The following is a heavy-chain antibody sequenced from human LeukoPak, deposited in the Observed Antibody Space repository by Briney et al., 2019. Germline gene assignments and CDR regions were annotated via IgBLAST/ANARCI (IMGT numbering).Heavy chain of an antibody. V-gene: IGHV4-39*01. Sequence: TSSETLSLTCTVSGDSISSSRYYWGWIRQPPGKGLEWIGSIYYSGSTYYNPSLKGRVAISVDTSKNQFSLKLRSVTAADTAVYYCLTVVVTAIGYWGQGTLVTVSS. CDR2: IYYSGST. CDR3: LTVVVTAIGY. J-gene: IGHJ4*02. CDR1: GDSISSSRYY. D-gene: IGHD2-21*02.